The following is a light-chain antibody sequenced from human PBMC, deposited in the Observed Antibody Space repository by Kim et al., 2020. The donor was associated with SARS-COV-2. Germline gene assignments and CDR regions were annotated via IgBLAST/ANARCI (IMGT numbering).Light chain of an antibody. V-gene: IGLV6-57*03. CDR1: SGNIDSIY. Sequence: NTVTTPCNPSSGNIDSIYVQWYQQRPGSAPTTVIYEANQSPSGVPDRFSGSIDSSSNSASLTISGLKTEDEADYYCQSYDSSNHVVFGGGTQLTVL. CDR3: QSYDSSNHVV. CDR2: EAN. J-gene: IGLJ2*01.